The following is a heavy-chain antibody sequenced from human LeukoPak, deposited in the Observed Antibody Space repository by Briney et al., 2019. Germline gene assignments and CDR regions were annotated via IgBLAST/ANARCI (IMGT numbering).Heavy chain of an antibody. CDR2: ISAYNGNT. J-gene: IGHJ6*03. D-gene: IGHD6-6*01. CDR1: GYTFTSYG. V-gene: IGHV1-18*01. CDR3: ARDGYSSSSQASIYYYMDV. Sequence: ASVKVSCKASGYTFTSYGISWVRQAPGQGLEWMGWISAYNGNTNYAQKLQGRVTMTTDTSTSTAYMELRSLRSDDTAVYYCARDGYSSSSQASIYYYMDVWGKGTTVTVSS.